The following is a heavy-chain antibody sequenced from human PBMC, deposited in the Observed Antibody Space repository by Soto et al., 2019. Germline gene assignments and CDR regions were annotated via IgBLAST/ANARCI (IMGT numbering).Heavy chain of an antibody. V-gene: IGHV2-5*02. CDR1: GFSLSTSGVG. CDR2: IYWDDDK. D-gene: IGHD2-2*01. Sequence: SGPTLVKPTQTLTLTCTFSGFSLSTSGVGVGWIRQPPGKALEWLALIYWDDDKRYSPSLKSRLTITKDTSKNQVVLKMTNMDPVDKATYYCAHGRDDCSSTSCYVEYYYYMDVWGKGTTVTVSS. CDR3: AHGRDDCSSTSCYVEYYYYMDV. J-gene: IGHJ6*03.